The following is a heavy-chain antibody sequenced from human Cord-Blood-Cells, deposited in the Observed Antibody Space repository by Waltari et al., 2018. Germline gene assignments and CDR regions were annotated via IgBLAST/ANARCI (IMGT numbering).Heavy chain of an antibody. CDR3: AASRFYTDFWSGPDY. CDR1: GFTFTSSA. Sequence: QMQLVQSGPEVKKPGTSVKVSCKASGFTFTSSAVLWVRPARGQRLEWIGWIVVGSGNTNYAQKFQERVTITRDMSTSTAYMELSSLRSEDTAVYYCAASRFYTDFWSGPDYWGQGTLVTVSS. D-gene: IGHD3-3*01. J-gene: IGHJ4*02. V-gene: IGHV1-58*01. CDR2: IVVGSGNT.